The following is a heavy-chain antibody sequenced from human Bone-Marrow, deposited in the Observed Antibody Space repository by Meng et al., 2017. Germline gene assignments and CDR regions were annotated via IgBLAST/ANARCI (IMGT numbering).Heavy chain of an antibody. V-gene: IGHV4-34*01. D-gene: IGHD6-19*01. CDR2: INHSGST. CDR1: GGSFSGYY. J-gene: IGHJ1*01. Sequence: QVELQQWGAGLLKPSETLSRTCAGYGGSFSGYYWSWIRQPPGKGLEWIGEINHSGSTNYNPSLKSRVTISVDTSKNQFSLKLSSVTAADTAVYYCARGRSSGWYRPEYFQHWGQGTLVTVSS. CDR3: ARGRSSGWYRPEYFQH.